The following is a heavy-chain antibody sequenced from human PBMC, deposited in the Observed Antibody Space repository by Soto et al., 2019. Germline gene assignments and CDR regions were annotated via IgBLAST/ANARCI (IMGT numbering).Heavy chain of an antibody. J-gene: IGHJ5*02. V-gene: IGHV3-66*01. Sequence: EVQLVESGGGLVQPGGSLRLSCAASGFTVSSSYLYWVRQAPGKGLEWVSSIYKSGDTYYADSVKGRFTISRDNYKSTLFLQMNSRRAEDTAVYYCARGTVGTNPNWLGPWGQGTLVTVSS. CDR2: IYKSGDT. CDR3: ARGTVGTNPNWLGP. D-gene: IGHD1-26*01. CDR1: GFTVSSSY.